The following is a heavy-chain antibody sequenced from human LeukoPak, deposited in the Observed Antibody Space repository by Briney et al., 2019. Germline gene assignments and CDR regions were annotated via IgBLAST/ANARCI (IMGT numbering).Heavy chain of an antibody. J-gene: IGHJ3*02. D-gene: IGHD2-15*01. Sequence: ASVKVSCKASGGTFSSYAISWVRQAPGQGLEWMGGIIPIFGTANYAQKFQGRVTITADESTSTAYMELSSLRSEDTAVYYCARDVVVVAAPSGAFDIWGQGTMATVSS. CDR3: ARDVVVVAAPSGAFDI. CDR1: GGTFSSYA. V-gene: IGHV1-69*01. CDR2: IIPIFGTA.